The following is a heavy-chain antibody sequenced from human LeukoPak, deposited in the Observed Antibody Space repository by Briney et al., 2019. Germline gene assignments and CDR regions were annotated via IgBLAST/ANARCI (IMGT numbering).Heavy chain of an antibody. CDR1: GFTFSSYG. Sequence: GGSPRLSCAASGFTFSSYGVHWVRQAPGKGLEWVAFIRFDGSNKYYADSVKGRFTISRDNSKNTLYLQMNGLRAEDTAVYYCAKGNCGGDCYTYYYFYMDVWGKGTTVTVSS. CDR3: AKGNCGGDCYTYYYFYMDV. CDR2: IRFDGSNK. V-gene: IGHV3-30*02. J-gene: IGHJ6*03. D-gene: IGHD2-21*02.